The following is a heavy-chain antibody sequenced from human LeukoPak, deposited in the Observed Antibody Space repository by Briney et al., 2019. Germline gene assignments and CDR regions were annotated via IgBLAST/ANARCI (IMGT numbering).Heavy chain of an antibody. V-gene: IGHV3-30*03. CDR3: ARPIAAAANNWFDP. D-gene: IGHD6-13*01. CDR1: GFTFSNYH. CDR2: ISYDGSNK. Sequence: GTSLRLSCAASGFTFSNYHMHWVRQAPDKGLEWLADISYDGSNKFYADSVKGRFTISRDNSKNTLYLQMNSLRGEDTAVYYCARPIAAAANNWFDPWGQGTLVTVSS. J-gene: IGHJ5*02.